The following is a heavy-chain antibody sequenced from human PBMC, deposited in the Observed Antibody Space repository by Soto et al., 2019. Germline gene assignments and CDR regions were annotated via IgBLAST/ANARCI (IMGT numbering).Heavy chain of an antibody. CDR3: AQVDDVAALFAY. Sequence: SGPTLAHPPQTLTLPCTLSGFSLSTTGEGVGWTRQPPGKALEWLAVIYWNDDKSYSPSLKSRLTISKDTSKKQVVLTMMNMAPVDTGTYYCAQVDDVAALFAYWGQGTLVTVSS. V-gene: IGHV2-5*01. D-gene: IGHD6-13*01. CDR1: GFSLSTTGEG. J-gene: IGHJ4*02. CDR2: IYWNDDK.